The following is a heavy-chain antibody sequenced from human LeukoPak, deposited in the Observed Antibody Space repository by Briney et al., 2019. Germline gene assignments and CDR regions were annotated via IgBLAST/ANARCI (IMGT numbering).Heavy chain of an antibody. CDR2: IYSPRTT. J-gene: IGHJ4*02. D-gene: IGHD5-18*01. CDR1: GVSISSYY. V-gene: IGHV4-59*08. CDR3: ASLGYSYGSDFDY. Sequence: SETLSLTCTVSGVSISSYYWRWLRQPPGKGREGIVYIYSPRTTHYHPSLNSPVTISVDTSKNQFSLKLSSVTAADTAVYYCASLGYSYGSDFDYWGQGTLVTVSS.